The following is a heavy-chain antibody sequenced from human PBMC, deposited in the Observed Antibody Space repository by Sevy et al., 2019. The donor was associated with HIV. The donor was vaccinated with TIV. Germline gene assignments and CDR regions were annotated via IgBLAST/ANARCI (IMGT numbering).Heavy chain of an antibody. V-gene: IGHV1-3*04. J-gene: IGHJ4*02. D-gene: IGHD3-3*01. Sequence: ASVKVSCKASGYSFTNYAIHWVRQAPGQGLEWMGWIKTDNGNTKYSQRFQGRVTITRDTSATTAYMEMSSLRYDDTAVYFCGRGKGGIFGVVVGQFDSWGQGTLVTVSS. CDR2: IKTDNGNT. CDR3: GRGKGGIFGVVVGQFDS. CDR1: GYSFTNYA.